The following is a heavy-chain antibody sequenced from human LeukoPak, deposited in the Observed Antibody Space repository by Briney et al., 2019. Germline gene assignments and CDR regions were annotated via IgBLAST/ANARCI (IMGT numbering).Heavy chain of an antibody. Sequence: ASVKVSCKASGYTFTGYYVHWVRQAPGQGLEWMGWINPNSGGTNYAQKFQGRVTMTRDTSISTAYMELSRLRSDDTAVYYCARGRGGITGTSDWFDPWGQGTLVTVSS. D-gene: IGHD1-7*01. V-gene: IGHV1-2*02. J-gene: IGHJ5*02. CDR3: ARGRGGITGTSDWFDP. CDR1: GYTFTGYY. CDR2: INPNSGGT.